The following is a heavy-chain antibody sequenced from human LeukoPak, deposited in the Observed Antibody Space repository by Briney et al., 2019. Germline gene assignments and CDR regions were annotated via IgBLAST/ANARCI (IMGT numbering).Heavy chain of an antibody. J-gene: IGHJ4*02. Sequence: ASVKVSCKASGYTFTSYYMHWVRQAPGQGLEWMGIINPSGGSTSYAQKFQGRVTMTRDTSTSTVYMELSSLRAEGTAVYYCARGDYGGNSAERTPFDYWGQGTLVTVSS. CDR1: GYTFTSYY. D-gene: IGHD4-23*01. CDR2: INPSGGST. V-gene: IGHV1-46*01. CDR3: ARGDYGGNSAERTPFDY.